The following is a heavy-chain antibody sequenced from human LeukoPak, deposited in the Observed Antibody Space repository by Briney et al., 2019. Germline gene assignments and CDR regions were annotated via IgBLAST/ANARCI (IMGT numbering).Heavy chain of an antibody. V-gene: IGHV3-33*08. CDR2: IWYDGSNK. CDR3: ARELGSGSTSCYFDY. CDR1: GFTFSYYA. D-gene: IGHD2-2*01. Sequence: PGGSLRLSCAASGFTFSYYAMHWVRQAPGKGLEWVAVIWYDGSNKYYADSVKGRFTISRDNSKNTLYLQMNSLRVEDTAVYYCARELGSGSTSCYFDYWGQGTLVTVSS. J-gene: IGHJ4*02.